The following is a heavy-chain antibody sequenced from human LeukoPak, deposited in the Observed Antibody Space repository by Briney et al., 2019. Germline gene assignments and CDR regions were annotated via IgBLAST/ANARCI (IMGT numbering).Heavy chain of an antibody. Sequence: ASGKVSCKASGYTFTDYYMHWVRQAPGQGLEWMGWLNPNSGGTNYAQKFQGRVTMTRDTSISTAYMELSRLRSDDTAVYYCARNFLWLVAANRDDRTDDYWGQGTLVTVSS. V-gene: IGHV1-2*02. CDR1: GYTFTDYY. D-gene: IGHD2-15*01. CDR3: ARNFLWLVAANRDDRTDDY. CDR2: LNPNSGGT. J-gene: IGHJ4*02.